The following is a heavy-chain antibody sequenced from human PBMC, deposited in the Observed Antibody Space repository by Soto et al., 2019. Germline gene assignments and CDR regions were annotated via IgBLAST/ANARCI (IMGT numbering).Heavy chain of an antibody. D-gene: IGHD2-2*01. CDR2: IYYSGST. V-gene: IGHV4-39*01. J-gene: IGHJ5*02. Sequence: QLQLQESGPGLVKPSETLSLTCTVSGGSISSSSYYWGWIRQPPGKGLEWIGSIYYSGSTYYNPSLKSRVTISVDTSKNQFSLKLSSVTAADTAVYYCARHGTHCSSTSCYGWEDNWFDPWGQGTLVTVSS. CDR1: GGSISSSSYY. CDR3: ARHGTHCSSTSCYGWEDNWFDP.